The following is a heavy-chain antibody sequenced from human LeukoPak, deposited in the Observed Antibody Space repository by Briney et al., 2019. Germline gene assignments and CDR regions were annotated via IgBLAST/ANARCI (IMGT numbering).Heavy chain of an antibody. CDR2: IYYSGST. J-gene: IGHJ6*02. V-gene: IGHV4-59*01. Sequence: SETLSRTCTVSGGSISSYYWSWIRQPPGKGLEWIGYIYYSGSTNYNPSLKSRVTISVDTSKNQFSLKLSSVTAADTAVYYCASTNYYDSSGYYRPYYYYGMDVWGQGTTVTVSS. D-gene: IGHD3-22*01. CDR1: GGSISSYY. CDR3: ASTNYYDSSGYYRPYYYYGMDV.